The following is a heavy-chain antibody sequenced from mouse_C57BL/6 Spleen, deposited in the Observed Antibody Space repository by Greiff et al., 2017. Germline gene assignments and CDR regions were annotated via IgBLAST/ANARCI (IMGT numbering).Heavy chain of an antibody. J-gene: IGHJ2*01. Sequence: EVKLMESGPGLVKPSQSLSLTCSVTGYSITSGYYWNWIRQFPGNKLEWMGYISYDGSNNYNPSLKNRISITRDTSKNQSFLKLNSVTTEDTATEYCARALANWDGGDYWGQGTTLTVSS. V-gene: IGHV3-6*01. CDR3: ARALANWDGGDY. D-gene: IGHD4-1*01. CDR1: GYSITSGYY. CDR2: ISYDGSN.